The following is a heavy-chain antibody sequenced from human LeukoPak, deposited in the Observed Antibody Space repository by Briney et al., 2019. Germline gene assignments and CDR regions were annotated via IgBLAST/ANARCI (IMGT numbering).Heavy chain of an antibody. CDR2: ISGFSGNT. CDR1: GFTFSSSV. Sequence: PGGSLRLSCAASGFTFSSSVLSWVRQAPGKGLEWVSTISGFSGNTYYADSVKGRFTISRDNSKNTLYLQMNSLRAEDTAVYYCAKRPSYGSSRLYYFDYWGQGTLVTVSS. J-gene: IGHJ4*02. V-gene: IGHV3-23*01. CDR3: AKRPSYGSSRLYYFDY. D-gene: IGHD3-22*01.